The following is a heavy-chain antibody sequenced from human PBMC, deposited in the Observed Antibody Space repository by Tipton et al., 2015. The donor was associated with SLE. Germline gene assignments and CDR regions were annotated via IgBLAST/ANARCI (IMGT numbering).Heavy chain of an antibody. D-gene: IGHD6-13*01. J-gene: IGHJ4*02. V-gene: IGHV3-30*02. CDR2: IRYDGSNK. CDR3: AKDRGSSSPSDY. CDR1: GFTFSSYG. Sequence: SLRLSCAASGFTFSSYGMHWVRQAPGKGLEWVAFIRYDGSNKYYADSVKGRFTISRDNSKNTLYLQMNSLRAEDTAVYYCAKDRGSSSPSDYWGQGTLVTVSS.